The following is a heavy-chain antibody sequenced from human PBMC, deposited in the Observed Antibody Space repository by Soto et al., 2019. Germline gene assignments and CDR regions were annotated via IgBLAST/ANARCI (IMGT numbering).Heavy chain of an antibody. CDR3: ARNTPSYYDFWSGYYNQTLFDY. D-gene: IGHD3-3*01. CDR1: GGSISSSSYC. Sequence: SETLSLPCTFSGGSISSSSYCWGWIRQPPGKGLECIGSIYYSRSTYDNPSLKSRVTISVDTSKNQFSLKLSSVTAAYTAVYYFARNTPSYYDFWSGYYNQTLFDYWGQGTLVTVSS. CDR2: IYYSRST. V-gene: IGHV4-39*01. J-gene: IGHJ4*02.